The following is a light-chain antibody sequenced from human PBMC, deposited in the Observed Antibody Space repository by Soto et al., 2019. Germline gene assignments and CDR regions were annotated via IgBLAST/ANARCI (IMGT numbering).Light chain of an antibody. Sequence: EIVMTQSPATLSVSPGERATLSCRASQSVSSKLAWYQQKPGQAPRLLIYGASPRATGIPARFSGGGSGTEFTLTISSLQSEDFAVYYCQQYNNWPWTFGQGTKVDI. CDR1: QSVSSK. CDR2: GAS. CDR3: QQYNNWPWT. V-gene: IGKV3-15*01. J-gene: IGKJ1*01.